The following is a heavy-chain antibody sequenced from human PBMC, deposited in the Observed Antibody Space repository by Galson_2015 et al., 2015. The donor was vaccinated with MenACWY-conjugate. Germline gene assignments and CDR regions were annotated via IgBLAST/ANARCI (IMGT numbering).Heavy chain of an antibody. CDR2: IWADGGKK. V-gene: IGHV3-33*01. J-gene: IGHJ4*02. D-gene: IGHD2-2*01. Sequence: SLRLSCAAAGFTLTNHRMQWVRQAPSKGREWGAVIWADGGKKDYADSGEGRFSISRDSSKSTVYLEMDSLRADDTAVYYCARGDCSSTSCFAPIVYWGQGTLVTVSS. CDR1: GFTLTNHR. CDR3: ARGDCSSTSCFAPIVY.